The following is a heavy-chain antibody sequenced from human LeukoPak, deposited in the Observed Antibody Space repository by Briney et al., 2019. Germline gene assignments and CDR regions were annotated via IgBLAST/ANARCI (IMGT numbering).Heavy chain of an antibody. Sequence: SGTLSLTCAVSGGSISSSNWWTWVRQPPGKGLEWIGEIYHTGSTNYNPSLKSRVTISVDKSKNQFSLKLTSVTAADTAVYYCARGVQGGYSYAGWFDPWGQGTLVTVSS. CDR2: IYHTGST. D-gene: IGHD5-18*01. CDR1: GGSISSSNW. V-gene: IGHV4-4*02. CDR3: ARGVQGGYSYAGWFDP. J-gene: IGHJ5*02.